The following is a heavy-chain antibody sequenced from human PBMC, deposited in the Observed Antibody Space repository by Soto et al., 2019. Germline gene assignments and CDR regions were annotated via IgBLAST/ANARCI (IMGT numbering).Heavy chain of an antibody. V-gene: IGHV3-74*01. D-gene: IGHD4-17*01. CDR3: AKGLYRKYGVDY. Sequence: PGGSLRLSCAASGFTFSSHWMHWVRQAPGKGLVWVSRVNSDEISTSYADSVKGRFTISRDNAKNTIYLQMNSLRAEDTAVYYCAKGLYRKYGVDYWGQGTLVTVSS. J-gene: IGHJ4*02. CDR2: VNSDEIST. CDR1: GFTFSSHW.